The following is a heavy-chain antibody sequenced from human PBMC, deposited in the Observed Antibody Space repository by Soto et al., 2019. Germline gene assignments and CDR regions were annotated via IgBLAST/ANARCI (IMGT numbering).Heavy chain of an antibody. V-gene: IGHV3-33*01. Sequence: QVQLVESGGGVVQPGRSLRLSCAASGFTFSSYGMHWVRQAPGKGLEWVAVIWYDGSNKYYADSVKGRFTISRDNSKNTLYLQMNSLRAEDTAVYYCARGYSSSWFKTPPNEYFQHWGQGTLVTVSS. CDR1: GFTFSSYG. D-gene: IGHD6-13*01. CDR2: IWYDGSNK. J-gene: IGHJ1*01. CDR3: ARGYSSSWFKTPPNEYFQH.